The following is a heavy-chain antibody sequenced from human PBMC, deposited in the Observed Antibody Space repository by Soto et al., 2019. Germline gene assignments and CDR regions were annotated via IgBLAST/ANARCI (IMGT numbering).Heavy chain of an antibody. Sequence: ASVKVSCKASGYTFTSYDINWVRQATGQGLEWMGWMDPNSGNTGYAQKFQGRVTMTRNTSISTAYMELSSLRSEDTAVYYCARDWVYYDILTCYYNPRAFDIWGQGTMVTVSS. CDR3: ARDWVYYDILTCYYNPRAFDI. J-gene: IGHJ3*02. CDR2: MDPNSGNT. V-gene: IGHV1-8*01. D-gene: IGHD3-9*01. CDR1: GYTFTSYD.